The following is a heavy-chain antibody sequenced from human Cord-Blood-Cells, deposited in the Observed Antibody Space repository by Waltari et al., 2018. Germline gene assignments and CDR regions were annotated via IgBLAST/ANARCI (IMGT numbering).Heavy chain of an antibody. V-gene: IGHV4-34*01. CDR3: ARNYDFWSGYVYY. CDR2: INHSGST. J-gene: IGHJ4*02. CDR1: GGSFSGYY. Sequence: QVQLQQWGAGLLKPSETLSLTGAVHGGSFSGYYWGWVRQPPGKGLAWNGEINHSGSTNYNPSLKSRDTISVDTSKNQFSLKLSSVTAADTAVYYCARNYDFWSGYVYYWGQGTLVTVSS. D-gene: IGHD3-3*01.